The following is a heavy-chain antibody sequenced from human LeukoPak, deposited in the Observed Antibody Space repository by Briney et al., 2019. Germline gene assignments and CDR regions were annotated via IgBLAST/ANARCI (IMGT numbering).Heavy chain of an antibody. V-gene: IGHV4-39*07. CDR3: ARAADWFDP. Sequence: SETLSLTCTVSGGSISSSSYYWGWIRQPPGMGLEWIGSIYYSGSTYYNPSLKSRVTISVDTSKNQFSLKLSPVTAADTAVYYCARAADWFDPWGQGTLVTVSS. CDR2: IYYSGST. J-gene: IGHJ5*02. CDR1: GGSISSSSYY.